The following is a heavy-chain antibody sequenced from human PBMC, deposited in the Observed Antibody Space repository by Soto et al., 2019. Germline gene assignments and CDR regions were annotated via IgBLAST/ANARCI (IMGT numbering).Heavy chain of an antibody. CDR2: ISGSGGST. Sequence: GGSLRLSCAASGFTFSSYAMSWVRQAPGKGLEWVSAISGSGGSTYYADSVKGRFTISSDNSKNTLYLKMNSLRAEDTAVYYCAKVGAANSFDYWGQGTLVTVSS. CDR1: GFTFSSYA. D-gene: IGHD5-18*01. CDR3: AKVGAANSFDY. V-gene: IGHV3-23*01. J-gene: IGHJ4*02.